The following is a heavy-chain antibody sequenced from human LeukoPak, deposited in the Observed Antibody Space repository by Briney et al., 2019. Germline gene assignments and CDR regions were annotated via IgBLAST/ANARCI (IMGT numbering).Heavy chain of an antibody. CDR2: IHYSGST. CDR1: GGSISRNTYY. Sequence: SETLSLTCTVSGGSISRNTYYWGWIRRPPGKGLEWIGNIHYSGSTYYNPSLKSRVTISVDTSKNQFSLNLSSLTAADTAVYYCATSDTVSTYNWFDPWGQGTLVTVSS. CDR3: ATSDTVSTYNWFDP. D-gene: IGHD5/OR15-5a*01. V-gene: IGHV4-39*01. J-gene: IGHJ5*02.